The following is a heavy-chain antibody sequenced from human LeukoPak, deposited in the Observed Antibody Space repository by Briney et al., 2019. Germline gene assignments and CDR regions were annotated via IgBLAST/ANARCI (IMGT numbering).Heavy chain of an antibody. CDR3: ARDVLATVVTPIRFFQH. J-gene: IGHJ1*01. CDR1: GYTFTGYY. V-gene: IGHV1-2*02. Sequence: GASVKVSCKASGYTFTGYYMHWVRQAPGQGLEWMGWINPNSGGTNYAQKFQGRVTITRDTSISTAFMELTSLRSDDTAVYYCARDVLATVVTPIRFFQHWGQGTLVTVSS. CDR2: INPNSGGT. D-gene: IGHD4-23*01.